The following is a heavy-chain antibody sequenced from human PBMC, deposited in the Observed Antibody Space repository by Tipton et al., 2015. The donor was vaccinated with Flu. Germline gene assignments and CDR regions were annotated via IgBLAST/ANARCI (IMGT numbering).Heavy chain of an antibody. D-gene: IGHD3-10*01. CDR3: ARDQYYYNWGSLSQSGHDY. Sequence: QLVQSGAEMKRPGASVKVSCKTSGYTFTSYAISWVRQAPGKGLEWMGWISPHNGNTNYTGSLQGRVTMTADTSTSTAYMELRSLRSDDTAVYYCARDQYYYNWGSLSQSGHDYWGQGALVTVSS. CDR1: GYTFTSYA. J-gene: IGHJ4*02. CDR2: ISPHNGNT. V-gene: IGHV1-18*01.